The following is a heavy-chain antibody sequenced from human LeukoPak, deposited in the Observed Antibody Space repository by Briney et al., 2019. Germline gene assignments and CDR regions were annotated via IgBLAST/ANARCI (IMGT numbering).Heavy chain of an antibody. CDR1: GVSMSSYH. J-gene: IGHJ5*02. CDR3: ATSIGDHWFDP. Sequence: SETLSLTCSVSGVSMSSYHWNWIRQPAGEGLEWIGRISANWNTNFNPSLESRVSMSVDTSKNQFSLNLISVTAADTAVYYCATSIGDHWFDPWGQGTLVTVS. V-gene: IGHV4-4*07. D-gene: IGHD3-16*01. CDR2: ISANWNT.